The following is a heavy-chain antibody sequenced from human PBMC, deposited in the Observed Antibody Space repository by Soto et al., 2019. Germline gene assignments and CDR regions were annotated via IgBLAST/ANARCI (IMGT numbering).Heavy chain of an antibody. J-gene: IGHJ6*02. CDR1: GYTFTGYY. V-gene: IGHV1-2*04. Sequence: ASVKGCCKASGYTFTGYYMQWVRQAPGQGLEWMGWINPNSGGTNYAQKFQGWVTMTRDTSISTAYMELSRLRSDDTAVYYCARDLAGATTSNYYDYGMGVWGQGTTVTVSS. CDR3: ARDLAGATTSNYYDYGMGV. D-gene: IGHD1-26*01. CDR2: INPNSGGT.